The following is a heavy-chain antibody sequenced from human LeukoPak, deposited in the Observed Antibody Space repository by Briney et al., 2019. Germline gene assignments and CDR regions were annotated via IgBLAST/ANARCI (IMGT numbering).Heavy chain of an antibody. V-gene: IGHV4-59*01. CDR1: GGSISSYY. J-gene: IGHJ4*02. CDR3: ARVIATGNMVLDY. CDR2: IYYSGSN. D-gene: IGHD2/OR15-2a*01. Sequence: SETLSLTCTVSGGSISSYYWSGIRQPPGKGLEWFGYIYYSGSNNYNPSLKSRVTISVDTSKNQFSLKLSSVTAADTAVYYCARVIATGNMVLDYWGQGTLVTVSS.